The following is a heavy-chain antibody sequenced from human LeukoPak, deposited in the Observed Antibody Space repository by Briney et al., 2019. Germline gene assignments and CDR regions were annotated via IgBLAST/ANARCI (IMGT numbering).Heavy chain of an antibody. CDR2: ISSSGSTI. V-gene: IGHV3-48*03. CDR3: AKLGITMIGGV. Sequence: PGGSLRLSCAASGSTLSSYEMNWVRQAPGKGLEWVSYISSSGSTIYYADSVKGRFTISRDNAKNSLYLQLNSLRAEDTAVYYCAKLGITMIGGVWGKGTTVTISS. D-gene: IGHD3-10*02. CDR1: GSTLSSYE. J-gene: IGHJ6*04.